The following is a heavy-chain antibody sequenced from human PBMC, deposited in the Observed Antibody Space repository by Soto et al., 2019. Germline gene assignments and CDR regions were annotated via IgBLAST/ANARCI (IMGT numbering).Heavy chain of an antibody. CDR1: GGSSSSGGYS. J-gene: IGHJ3*02. Sequence: SQILSLICAVSGGSSSSGGYSRSWIRKPPGKGLEWIGYIYHSGSTYYNPSLKSRVTISVARSKNQFSLKLSSVTAADTAVYFCARVLGYSYGAAFDIWGQGTMVTVSS. V-gene: IGHV4-30-2*01. CDR3: ARVLGYSYGAAFDI. D-gene: IGHD5-18*01. CDR2: IYHSGST.